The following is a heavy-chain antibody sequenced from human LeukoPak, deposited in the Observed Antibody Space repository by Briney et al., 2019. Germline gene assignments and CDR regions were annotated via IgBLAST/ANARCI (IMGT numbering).Heavy chain of an antibody. V-gene: IGHV3-30*02. Sequence: GGSLRLSCAASGFTFSSYGMHWVRQAPGKGLEWVAFIRYDGSNKYYADSVKGRFTISRDNSKNTLYLHMNSLRAEDTAVYYCAKDLALWFGESYYFDYWGQGTLVTVSS. J-gene: IGHJ4*02. CDR1: GFTFSSYG. D-gene: IGHD3-10*01. CDR2: IRYDGSNK. CDR3: AKDLALWFGESYYFDY.